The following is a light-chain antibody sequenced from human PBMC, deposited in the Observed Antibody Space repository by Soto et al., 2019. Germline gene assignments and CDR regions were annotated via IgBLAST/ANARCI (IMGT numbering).Light chain of an antibody. CDR3: QQRSNWPRT. CDR2: DAS. CDR1: QSISTY. Sequence: EIVLAQSPGTLSLYHGERATLSCRASQSISTYLAWFQQKPGQAPRLLIYDASNRAAGISARFSGSGSGTDFTLTISILEPEDFAVYYCQQRSNWPRTFGQVTKVDIK. J-gene: IGKJ1*01. V-gene: IGKV3-11*01.